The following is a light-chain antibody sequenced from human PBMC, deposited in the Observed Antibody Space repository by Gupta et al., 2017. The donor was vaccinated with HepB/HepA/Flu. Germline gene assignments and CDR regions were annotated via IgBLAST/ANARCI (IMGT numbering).Light chain of an antibody. CDR3: ASCSASGTLVL. CDR1: NSDIGGYNC. CDR2: DDS. V-gene: IGLV2-14*03. J-gene: IGLJ2*01. Sequence: QSALTPPASVSGSPGQSITITCTGTNSDIGGYNCVSWYQQYPGKTPKLLICDDSNRPSGISNRFSGSKSGNTASLTISGLQAEDEADYYCASCSASGTLVLFGGGTKLTVL.